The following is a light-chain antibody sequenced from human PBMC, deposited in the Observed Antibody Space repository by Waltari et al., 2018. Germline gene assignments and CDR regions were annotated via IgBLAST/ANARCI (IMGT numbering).Light chain of an antibody. CDR3: SSYAGNDLVI. J-gene: IGLJ2*01. Sequence: QSALTQPASVSGSPGQSITLSCTGTNRDVGSYNYVSWYQQHPGKAPKLMIYEVTNRPSGLSNRFSGSKSGNTASLTITELQAEDEADYYCSSYAGNDLVIFGGGTKLTVL. V-gene: IGLV2-14*01. CDR2: EVT. CDR1: NRDVGSYNY.